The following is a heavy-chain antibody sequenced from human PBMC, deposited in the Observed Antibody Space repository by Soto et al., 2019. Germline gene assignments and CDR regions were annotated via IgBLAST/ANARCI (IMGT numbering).Heavy chain of an antibody. D-gene: IGHD3-9*01. Sequence: QVQLQQWGAGLLKPSETLSLTCAVYGGSFSGYYWSWIRQPPGKGLEWIGEINHSGSTNYNPSLKSRVTISVDTSKNQFSLKLSSVTAADTAVYYCARVPDNLTGYYVGPLGRAFDIWGQGTMVTVSS. CDR3: ARVPDNLTGYYVGPLGRAFDI. V-gene: IGHV4-34*01. CDR1: GGSFSGYY. CDR2: INHSGST. J-gene: IGHJ3*02.